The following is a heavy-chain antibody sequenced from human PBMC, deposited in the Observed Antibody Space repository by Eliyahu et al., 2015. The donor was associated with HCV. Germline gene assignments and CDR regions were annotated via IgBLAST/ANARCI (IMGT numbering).Heavy chain of an antibody. D-gene: IGHD3-22*01. Sequence: QVQLQESGPGLVKPSGTLSLTCAVSGGSIXSSNWXSWGHQPPGXGLEWIGEIYHSGSTNYNPSLKSRVTISVDKSKNQFSLKLSSVTAADTAVYYCARRSSSGYYSWFDPWGQGTLVTVSS. CDR3: ARRSSSGYYSWFDP. CDR1: GGSIXSSNW. CDR2: IYHSGST. J-gene: IGHJ5*02. V-gene: IGHV4-4*02.